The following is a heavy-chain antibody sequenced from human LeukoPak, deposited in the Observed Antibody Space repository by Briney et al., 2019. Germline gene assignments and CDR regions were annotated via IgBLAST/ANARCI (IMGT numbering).Heavy chain of an antibody. J-gene: IGHJ4*02. CDR1: GFTFNDYT. Sequence: PGGSLRLSCAASGFTFNDYTMHWVRQAPGKGLEWVSGITWNSGDRDYADSVKGRFTISRDNAKNSLYLQMNSLRAEDTALYYCAKDSLRVVRGNFDYWGQGTLVTVSS. CDR2: ITWNSGDR. D-gene: IGHD3-10*01. V-gene: IGHV3-9*01. CDR3: AKDSLRVVRGNFDY.